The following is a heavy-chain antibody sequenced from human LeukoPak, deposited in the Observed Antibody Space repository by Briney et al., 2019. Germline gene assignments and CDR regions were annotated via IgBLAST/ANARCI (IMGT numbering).Heavy chain of an antibody. V-gene: IGHV3-33*01. D-gene: IGHD3-22*01. CDR2: IWYDGSNK. CDR1: GFTFSSYG. CDR3: ARLGSSSGYYTPDY. Sequence: GRSLRLSCAASGFTFSSYGMHWVRQAPGKGLEWVAVIWYDGSNKYYADSVKGRFTISRDNSKNTLYLQMNSLRAEDTAVYYCARLGSSSGYYTPDYWGQGTLVTVSS. J-gene: IGHJ4*02.